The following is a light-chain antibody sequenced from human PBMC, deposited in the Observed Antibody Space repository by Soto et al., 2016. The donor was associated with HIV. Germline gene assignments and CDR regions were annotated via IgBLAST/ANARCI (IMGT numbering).Light chain of an antibody. J-gene: IGLJ1*01. CDR2: DDS. Sequence: SYELTQPPSVSVAPGETARITCGGNNIGSKGVHWYQQKSGQAPILVVYDDSDRPSGIPERFSGSNSGDTATLTISRVAAGDEADYYCQVWDSSGGRGVFGTGTKVTVL. V-gene: IGLV3-21*02. CDR3: QVWDSSGGRGV. CDR1: NIGSKG.